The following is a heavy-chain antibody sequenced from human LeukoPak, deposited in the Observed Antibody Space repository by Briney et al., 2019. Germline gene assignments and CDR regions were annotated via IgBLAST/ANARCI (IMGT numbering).Heavy chain of an antibody. V-gene: IGHV3-74*01. D-gene: IGHD2-2*01. CDR3: ARDYGGAQLDY. J-gene: IGHJ4*02. Sequence: TGGSLRLSCAASGFIFNNYWIHWVRQAPGKGLVWVSRINSDGTSTGYADSVKGRFTISRDNAKNTVYLQMESLRAEDAAVYYCARDYGGAQLDYWGQGTLVTVSS. CDR2: INSDGTST. CDR1: GFIFNNYW.